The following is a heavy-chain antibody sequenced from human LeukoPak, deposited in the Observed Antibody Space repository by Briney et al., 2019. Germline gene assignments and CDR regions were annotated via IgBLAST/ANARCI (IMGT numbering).Heavy chain of an antibody. Sequence: SQTLSLTCTVSGGSISSGGYYWSWIRQHPGKGLEWIGYIYYSGSTYYNPSLKSRLTISVDSSKNQFSLKLSSVTAADTAVYYCARGGYCSGGSCYLTWFDPWGQGTLVTVSS. V-gene: IGHV4-31*03. CDR2: IYYSGST. CDR1: GGSISSGGYY. CDR3: ARGGYCSGGSCYLTWFDP. D-gene: IGHD2-15*01. J-gene: IGHJ5*02.